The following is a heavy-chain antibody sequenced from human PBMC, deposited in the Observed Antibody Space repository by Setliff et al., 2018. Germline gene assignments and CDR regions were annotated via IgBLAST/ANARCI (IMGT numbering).Heavy chain of an antibody. CDR1: GYSISSGYI. CDR3: ARSFSRREKFLLDY. J-gene: IGHJ4*02. CDR2: IGHTGSI. Sequence: SETLSLTCTVSGYSISSGYIWGWIRQPPGKGLEWVGNIGHTGSINYNPSLKSRVTMSVDTSKNQFSLKVSSVTAADTAVYYCARSFSRREKFLLDYWGQGALVTVSS. V-gene: IGHV4-38-2*02.